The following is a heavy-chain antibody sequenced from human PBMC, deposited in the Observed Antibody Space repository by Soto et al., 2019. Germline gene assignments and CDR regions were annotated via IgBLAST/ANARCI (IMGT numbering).Heavy chain of an antibody. CDR2: ISYDGSNK. J-gene: IGHJ4*02. CDR1: GFTFSNYG. CDR3: AKDTPVDY. V-gene: IGHV3-30*18. Sequence: QVQLVESGGGVVQPGRSLRLSCEASGFTFSNYGMHWVRQAPGKGLEWMAVISYDGSNKYYADSVKGRFTISRDNSKNTLDLQMNGLRAEDTAVYYCAKDTPVDYWGLGTLVTVSS.